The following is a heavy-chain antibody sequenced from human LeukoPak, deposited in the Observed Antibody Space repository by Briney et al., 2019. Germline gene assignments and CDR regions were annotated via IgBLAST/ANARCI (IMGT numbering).Heavy chain of an antibody. Sequence: EESLKISCKGSGYSFTSYWIGWVRQMPGKGLEWMGIIYPGDSDTRYSPSFQGQVTISADKSISTAYLQWSSLKASDTAMYYCARRGYCSSTACSVAAFDIWGQGTMVTVSS. CDR1: GYSFTSYW. D-gene: IGHD2-2*01. CDR3: ARRGYCSSTACSVAAFDI. J-gene: IGHJ3*02. CDR2: IYPGDSDT. V-gene: IGHV5-51*01.